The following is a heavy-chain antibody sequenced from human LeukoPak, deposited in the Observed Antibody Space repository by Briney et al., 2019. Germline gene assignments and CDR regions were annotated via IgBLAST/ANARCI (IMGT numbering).Heavy chain of an antibody. CDR2: INHSGST. Sequence: SETLSLTCAVYGGSFSGYYWSWIRQPRGKGLEWNGEINHSGSTNYNPSLKSRVTISVDTSKNQFSLKLSSVTAADTAVYYCARGRRSHLVGYWGQGTLVTVSS. CDR3: ARGRRSHLVGY. D-gene: IGHD2-2*01. CDR1: GGSFSGYY. J-gene: IGHJ4*02. V-gene: IGHV4-34*01.